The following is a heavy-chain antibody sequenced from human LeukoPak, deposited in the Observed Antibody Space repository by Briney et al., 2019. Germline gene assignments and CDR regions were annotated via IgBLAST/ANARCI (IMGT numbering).Heavy chain of an antibody. J-gene: IGHJ6*03. CDR1: GGSISSYY. D-gene: IGHD6-13*01. Sequence: PSETLSLTCTVSGGSISSYYWSWIRQPPGKGLEWIGYIYYSGSTNYNPSLKSRVTISVDTSKNQFSLKLSSVTAADTAVYYCARASGYSSSWSRRYMDVWGKGTTVTVSS. V-gene: IGHV4-59*12. CDR3: ARASGYSSSWSRRYMDV. CDR2: IYYSGST.